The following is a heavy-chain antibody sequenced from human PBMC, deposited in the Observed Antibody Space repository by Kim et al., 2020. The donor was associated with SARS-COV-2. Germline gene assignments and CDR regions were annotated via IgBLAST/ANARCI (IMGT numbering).Heavy chain of an antibody. CDR2: INAGNGNT. J-gene: IGHJ5*02. Sequence: ASVKVSCKASGYTFTSYAIHWVRQAPGQRLEWMGWINAGNGNTKYSQKFQGRVTITRDTSASTAYMELSSLRSEDTAVYYCARDRWGGWFDPWGQEPWSPSPQ. CDR3: ARDRWGGWFDP. D-gene: IGHD2-21*01. V-gene: IGHV1-3*01. CDR1: GYTFTSYA.